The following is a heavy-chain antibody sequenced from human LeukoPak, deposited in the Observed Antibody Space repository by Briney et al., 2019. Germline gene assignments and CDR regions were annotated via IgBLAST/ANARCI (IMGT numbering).Heavy chain of an antibody. D-gene: IGHD2-2*01. V-gene: IGHV3-7*01. Sequence: PGGSLRLSCAASGFTFSSYSMSWVRQAPGKGLEWVANIKQDGSEKYYVDSVKGRFTISRDNAKNSLYLQMNSLRAEDTAVYYCARDPFCSTSCPSYYFDYWGQGTLVTVSS. CDR2: IKQDGSEK. CDR3: ARDPFCSTSCPSYYFDY. J-gene: IGHJ4*02. CDR1: GFTFSSYS.